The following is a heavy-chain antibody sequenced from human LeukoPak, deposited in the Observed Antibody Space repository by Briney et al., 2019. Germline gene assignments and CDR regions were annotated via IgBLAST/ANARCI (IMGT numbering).Heavy chain of an antibody. CDR2: IKRKTDGGTT. Sequence: GGSLRLSCAASGFTVNNAWMSWVRQAPGKGLECVGRIKRKTDGGTTDYTAPVKGRFTISRGDSENTLLLQMNNLKTEDTAMYYCTTSLGHASIWGHGAMVTVSS. V-gene: IGHV3-15*01. J-gene: IGHJ3*02. CDR3: TTSLGHASI. CDR1: GFTVNNAW.